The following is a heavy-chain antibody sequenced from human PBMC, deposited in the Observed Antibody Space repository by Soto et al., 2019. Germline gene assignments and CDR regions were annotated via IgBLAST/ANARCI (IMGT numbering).Heavy chain of an antibody. J-gene: IGHJ5*02. V-gene: IGHV1-18*01. CDR3: ASLVPAALNWFDP. CDR2: ISAYNGNT. D-gene: IGHD2-2*01. Sequence: VRQAPGQGLEWMGWISAYNGNTNYAQKLQGRVTMTTDTSTSTAYMELRSLRSDDTAVYYCASLVPAALNWFDPWGQGTLVTVSS.